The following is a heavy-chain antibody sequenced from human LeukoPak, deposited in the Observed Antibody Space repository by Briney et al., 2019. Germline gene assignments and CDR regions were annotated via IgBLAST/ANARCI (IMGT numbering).Heavy chain of an antibody. Sequence: GSSMKVSCKASGDTFSSYAINWVRQAPGQGPEWMGRITPFLGIANYPQKFQGRVTITADESTTTAYMELSSLRSEDTAVYYCAREACREMGLMWPRLGGQDCRYDHWGQGTLVTVSS. CDR3: AREACREMGLMWPRLGGQDCRYDH. J-gene: IGHJ4*02. CDR2: ITPFLGIA. D-gene: IGHD3-16*01. CDR1: GDTFSSYA. V-gene: IGHV1-69*04.